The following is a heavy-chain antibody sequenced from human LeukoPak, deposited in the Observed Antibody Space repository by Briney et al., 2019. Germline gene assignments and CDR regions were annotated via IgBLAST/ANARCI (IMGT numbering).Heavy chain of an antibody. CDR1: GFTFSNYG. CDR2: LSNDATNK. D-gene: IGHD3-9*01. J-gene: IGHJ4*02. V-gene: IGHV3-30*03. Sequence: PGGSLRLSCTASGFTFSNYGMHWVRQAPGKGLEWVAVLSNDATNKYYADSVKGRFTISRDNSKNTLYLQMNSLRAADTAVYHCASTDLNHAILSGYFESWGQGTLLTVSS. CDR3: ASTDLNHAILSGYFES.